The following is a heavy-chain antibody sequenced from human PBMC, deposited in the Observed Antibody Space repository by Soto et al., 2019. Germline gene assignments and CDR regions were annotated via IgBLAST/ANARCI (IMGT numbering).Heavy chain of an antibody. J-gene: IGHJ6*02. CDR1: GFTLSRYG. CDR2: ISFEGNTQ. D-gene: IGHD1-1*01. Sequence: QVQLVESGGGVVQPGRSLRLSCAASGFTLSRYGMHWVRQAPGKGLEWVAVISFEGNTQYYADSVKGRFTISRDNSKDTLSLQIHSLRPEDTAVYYCARGAEHQLLSRDYFYGMDVWVQGTTVSVSS. CDR3: ARGAEHQLLSRDYFYGMDV. V-gene: IGHV3-30*05.